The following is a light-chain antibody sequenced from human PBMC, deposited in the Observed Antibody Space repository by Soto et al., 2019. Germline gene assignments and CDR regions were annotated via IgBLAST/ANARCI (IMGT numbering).Light chain of an antibody. CDR3: HQRSNWPRT. V-gene: IGKV3-11*01. CDR1: QSISRY. J-gene: IGKJ1*01. Sequence: EIVLTQSPATLSLSPGERATLSCRASQSISRYLAWSQHKPGRAPRLLIYDASNRATGIPARFSGSGSGTDFTLTISSLEPEDFAVYYCHQRSNWPRTFGQGTMVEI. CDR2: DAS.